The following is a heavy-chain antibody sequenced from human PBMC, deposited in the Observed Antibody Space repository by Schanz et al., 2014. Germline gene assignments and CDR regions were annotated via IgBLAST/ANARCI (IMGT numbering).Heavy chain of an antibody. D-gene: IGHD1-1*01. Sequence: QVQLVQSGAAVKKPGSSVKVSCKASGDTFRSSTINWVRHAPGQGLEWMVRIIPINGITNYEQKSQGRVTFTADESTSTALLEGNSRRTDDKAAYYCARTGNDPSLTHWGQGTLVTVSS. CDR3: ARTGNDPSLTH. CDR2: IIPINGIT. V-gene: IGHV1-69*02. CDR1: GDTFRSST. J-gene: IGHJ4*02.